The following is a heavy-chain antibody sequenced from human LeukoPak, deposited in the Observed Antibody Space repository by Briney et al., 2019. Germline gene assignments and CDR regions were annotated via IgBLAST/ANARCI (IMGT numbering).Heavy chain of an antibody. CDR2: ISHGGTT. CDR3: ARGYRRWLQNDPFDL. CDR1: SGAFSGYS. Sequence: PSETLSLTCGVHSGAFSGYSWSWIRQSPRKGLEWIGEISHGGTTNYNPSLKSRVTISVDRSMNQFSMRLNSVTAADTAICYCARGYRRWLQNDPFDLWGQGTLVTVSS. J-gene: IGHJ3*01. D-gene: IGHD5-24*01. V-gene: IGHV4-34*01.